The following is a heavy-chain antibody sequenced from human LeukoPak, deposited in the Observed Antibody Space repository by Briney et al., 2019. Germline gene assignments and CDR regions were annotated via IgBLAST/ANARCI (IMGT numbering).Heavy chain of an antibody. CDR2: IGIGDDT. Sequence: GGSLRLSCAASGFTFRDYDMHWVRQTPGRCLEWVSAIGIGDDTHYPDSVKGRFTISRENAKNSLYLQMSSLRDGDTAMYYCVRGGIRVSGIDAFDIWGHGTMVTVSS. J-gene: IGHJ3*02. D-gene: IGHD5/OR15-5a*01. V-gene: IGHV3-13*01. CDR3: VRGGIRVSGIDAFDI. CDR1: GFTFRDYD.